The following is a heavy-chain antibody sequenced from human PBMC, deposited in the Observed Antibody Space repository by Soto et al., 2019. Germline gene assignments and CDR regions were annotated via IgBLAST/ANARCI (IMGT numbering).Heavy chain of an antibody. CDR2: ISHSGST. CDR1: SDSINISHW. V-gene: IGHV4-4*02. D-gene: IGHD3-3*02. CDR3: AARHFWSGPWTHTRLDY. Sequence: PSETLSLTCAFSSDSINISHWWNSVRQPPGKGLEWIGQISHSGSTNYNPSLTSRVTISVDKSKNHFSLKLTSVTAADTAVYYCAARHFWSGPWTHTRLDYWGQGTLVTVSS. J-gene: IGHJ4*02.